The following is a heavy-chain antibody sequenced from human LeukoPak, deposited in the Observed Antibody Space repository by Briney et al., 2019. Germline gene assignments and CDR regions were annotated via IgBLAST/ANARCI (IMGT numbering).Heavy chain of an antibody. CDR2: ISGSGSST. J-gene: IGHJ4*02. CDR3: AKREGVAVTGTPYLDY. Sequence: GGSLRLSCAASGFTFSSDAMSWVRQAPGKGLEWVSSISGSGSSTYYADSVKGRFTISRDNSKNTLYLQMKSLRAEDTAVYYCAKREGVAVTGTPYLDYWGQGTLVTVSS. D-gene: IGHD6-19*01. V-gene: IGHV3-23*01. CDR1: GFTFSSDA.